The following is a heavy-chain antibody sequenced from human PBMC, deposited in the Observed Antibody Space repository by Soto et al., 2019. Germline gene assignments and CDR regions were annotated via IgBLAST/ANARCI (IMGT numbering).Heavy chain of an antibody. CDR3: ARDREPDGIWTFDS. J-gene: IGHJ4*02. D-gene: IGHD3-9*01. CDR1: EFTLDKYT. Sequence: GGSLILSCAAFEFTLDKYTMRWTRKAPGKGLEWVAESFSSGGTQYADSVKGRFTISRDNSRNMVFLQMNGLRVEDTALYYCARDREPDGIWTFDSWGQGALVTVSS. CDR2: SFSSGGT. V-gene: IGHV3-53*01.